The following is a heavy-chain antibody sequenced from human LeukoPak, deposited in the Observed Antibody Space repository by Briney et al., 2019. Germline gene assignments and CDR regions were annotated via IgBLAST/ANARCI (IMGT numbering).Heavy chain of an antibody. Sequence: GGSLRLSCAASGFTFSSYGMHWVRQAPGKGLEWVAFIRYDGSNKYYADSVKGRFTISRDNSKNTLYLQMNSLRAEDTAVYYCAKQMSYSSGYYSRIPWGAFDIWGQGTMVTVSS. CDR3: AKQMSYSSGYYSRIPWGAFDI. V-gene: IGHV3-30*02. D-gene: IGHD3-22*01. CDR1: GFTFSSYG. J-gene: IGHJ3*02. CDR2: IRYDGSNK.